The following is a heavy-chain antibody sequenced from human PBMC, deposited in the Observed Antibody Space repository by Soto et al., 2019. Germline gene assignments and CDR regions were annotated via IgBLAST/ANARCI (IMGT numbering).Heavy chain of an antibody. CDR1: GFTFSNYA. Sequence: PGGSLRLSCAASGFTFSNYAMNWVRQAPGKGLEWVSVISGSGGSTYYADSVKGRFTISRDNSKNTLSLQMNSLRAEDTAIYYCAKGGYDWNYVLDYWGQGTLVTV. CDR3: AKGGYDWNYVLDY. D-gene: IGHD1-7*01. J-gene: IGHJ4*02. V-gene: IGHV3-23*01. CDR2: ISGSGGST.